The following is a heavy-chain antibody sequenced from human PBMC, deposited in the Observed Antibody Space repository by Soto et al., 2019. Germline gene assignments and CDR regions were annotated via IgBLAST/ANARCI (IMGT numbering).Heavy chain of an antibody. J-gene: IGHJ6*02. CDR2: ISYDGSNK. CDR3: AKEVYSSSSSYYYGMDV. Sequence: PGGSLRLSCAASGFTFSSYGMHWVRQAPGKGLEWVAVISYDGSNKYYADSVKGRFTISRDNSKNTLYLQMNSLRAEDTAVYYCAKEVYSSSSSYYYGMDVWGQGTTVTVSS. CDR1: GFTFSSYG. V-gene: IGHV3-30*18. D-gene: IGHD6-6*01.